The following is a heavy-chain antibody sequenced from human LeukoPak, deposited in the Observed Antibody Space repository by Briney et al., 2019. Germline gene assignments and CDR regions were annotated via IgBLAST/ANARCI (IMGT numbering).Heavy chain of an antibody. CDR2: IKQDVSDK. CDR1: GFTFTRDW. Sequence: VRSLRLSCAASGFTFTRDWMSWVRQAPGEGREWVANIKQDVSDKYYVVSVKGRFTIPRDNAKNSLYLQINSMRAEDTAVYYCARKTVVGSYFDYWGQGTPVTVSS. J-gene: IGHJ4*02. D-gene: IGHD4-23*01. V-gene: IGHV3-7*03. CDR3: ARKTVVGSYFDY.